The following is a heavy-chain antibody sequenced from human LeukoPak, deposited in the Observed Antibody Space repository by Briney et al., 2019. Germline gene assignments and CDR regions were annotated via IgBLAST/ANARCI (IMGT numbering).Heavy chain of an antibody. CDR1: GFTFSNYA. CDR3: AKDRGLRFLEWFFDY. V-gene: IGHV3-23*01. J-gene: IGHJ4*02. CDR2: ISGSDGST. D-gene: IGHD3-3*01. Sequence: GGSLRLSCAATGFTFSNYAMSWVRQAPGKGLEWVSAISGSDGSTYYADSVKGRFTISRDNSKNTLYLQMNSLRAEDTAVYYCAKDRGLRFLEWFFDYWGQGTLVTVSS.